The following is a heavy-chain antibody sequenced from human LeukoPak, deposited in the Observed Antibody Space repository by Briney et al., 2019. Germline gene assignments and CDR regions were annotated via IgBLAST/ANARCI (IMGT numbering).Heavy chain of an antibody. CDR3: ARDGYYGSGTRDYYGMDV. Sequence: GGSLRLSCAASGFTFSDYYMSWIRQAPGKGLEWVSYISSSGSTIYYADSVKGRFTISRDNAKNSLYLQMNSLRAEDTAVYYCARDGYYGSGTRDYYGMDVWGQGTTVTVSS. CDR1: GFTFSDYY. J-gene: IGHJ6*02. V-gene: IGHV3-11*01. D-gene: IGHD3-10*01. CDR2: ISSSGSTI.